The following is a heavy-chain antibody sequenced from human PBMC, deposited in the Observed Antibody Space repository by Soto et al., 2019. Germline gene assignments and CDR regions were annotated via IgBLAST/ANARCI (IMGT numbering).Heavy chain of an antibody. CDR3: ARGGVTTQLGHYYYYYLDV. Sequence: QVQLVQSGAEVKKPGASVKVSCKASGYTFTSYGISWVRQAPGQGLEWMGWISAYNGNTNYAQKLQGRVTLNTDPSKSTAYMEVKSLRTDDTAVYYCARGGVTTQLGHYYYYYLDVWGKGTTVTVSS. D-gene: IGHD1-1*01. J-gene: IGHJ6*03. CDR2: ISAYNGNT. V-gene: IGHV1-18*01. CDR1: GYTFTSYG.